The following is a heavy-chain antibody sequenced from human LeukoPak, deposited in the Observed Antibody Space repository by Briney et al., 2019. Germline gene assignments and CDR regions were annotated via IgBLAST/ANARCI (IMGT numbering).Heavy chain of an antibody. J-gene: IGHJ4*02. V-gene: IGHV3-23*01. CDR1: GFTFSSYA. D-gene: IGHD3-22*01. Sequence: GGSLRLSCAASGFTFSSYAMSWVRQAPGRGLEWVSAISGSGGSTFYADSVKGRFTISRGNSKNTLYLQMNSLRAEDTDVYYCAKDLPGPYYYDSSGYSQTRYDYWGQGTLVTVSS. CDR3: AKDLPGPYYYDSSGYSQTRYDY. CDR2: ISGSGGST.